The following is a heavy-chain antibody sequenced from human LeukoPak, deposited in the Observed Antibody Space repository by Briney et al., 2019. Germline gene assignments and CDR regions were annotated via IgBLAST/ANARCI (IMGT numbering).Heavy chain of an antibody. CDR1: GFTLSSYA. CDR2: ISGSGGNA. Sequence: PGGSLRLSCAASGFTLSSYAMSWVRQAQRRGLEWDSAISGSGGNAYYANSVKGRFAISRDNSKNTLYLQMNSLRAEDTAVYYCAKDSSSYFNYFDYCGQGTLVTVSS. D-gene: IGHD6-13*01. CDR3: AKDSSSYFNYFDY. V-gene: IGHV3-23*01. J-gene: IGHJ4*02.